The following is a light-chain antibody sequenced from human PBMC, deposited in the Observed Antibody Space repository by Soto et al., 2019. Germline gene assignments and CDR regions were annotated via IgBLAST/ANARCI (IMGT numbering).Light chain of an antibody. CDR3: QPQRHCPPWT. V-gene: IGKV3-20*01. CDR1: QSVSSNY. J-gene: IGKJ1*01. CDR2: GAS. Sequence: IVLTQSPGTLSLSPGERATLSCRASQSVSSNYLAWYQQKPGQAPRLLIYGASNRATGIPARFSGCGSGTDFTLTISDLYPEDFAVYYCQPQRHCPPWTFGQGAKVDIK.